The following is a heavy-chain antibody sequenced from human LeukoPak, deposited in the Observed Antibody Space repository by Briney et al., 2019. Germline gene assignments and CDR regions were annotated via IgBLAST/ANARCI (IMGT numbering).Heavy chain of an antibody. CDR3: SKDIVPNTNYWDSFDY. D-gene: IGHD4-11*01. CDR1: GFTFNTYG. J-gene: IGHJ4*02. CDR2: IRYDGDRK. V-gene: IGHV3-30*02. Sequence: GGSLRLSCASSGFTFNTYGMHWVRQAPGKGLEWVAFIRYDGDRKYYADSVKGRFTLSRDNSKSTLYLQMSSLRGDDTAMYYCSKDIVPNTNYWDSFDYWGQGILVTVSS.